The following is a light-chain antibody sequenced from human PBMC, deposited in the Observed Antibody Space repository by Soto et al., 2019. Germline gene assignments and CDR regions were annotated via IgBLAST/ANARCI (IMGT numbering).Light chain of an antibody. V-gene: IGKV1-12*02. Sequence: DIQITQSPSSVSSSVLARFTTTSRASQGISNYLAWYQQRPGKATELVLYLTCSLQSGVALRFRGSGSGTDFTFTISSLQPEDIATYYCQQYDNLPSLTFGGGTKVDIK. CDR1: QGISNY. CDR3: QQYDNLPSLT. CDR2: LTC. J-gene: IGKJ4*01.